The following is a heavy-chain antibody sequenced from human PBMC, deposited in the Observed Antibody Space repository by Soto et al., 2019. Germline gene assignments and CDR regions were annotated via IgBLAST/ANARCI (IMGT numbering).Heavy chain of an antibody. CDR3: ARGPYYDILSGGGRWFDP. D-gene: IGHD3-9*01. V-gene: IGHV4-34*01. CDR2: INHSGST. CDR1: GGSFSGYY. Sequence: PSETLSLTCAVYGGSFSGYYWSWIRQPPGKGLEWNGEINHSGSTNYNPSLKSRVTISVDTSKNQFSLKLSSVTAADTAVYYCARGPYYDILSGGGRWFDPWGQGTLVTVSS. J-gene: IGHJ5*02.